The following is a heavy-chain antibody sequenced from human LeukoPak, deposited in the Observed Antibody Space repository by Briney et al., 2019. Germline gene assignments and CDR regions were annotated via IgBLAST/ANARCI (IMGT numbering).Heavy chain of an antibody. CDR2: ISSSSSSI. CDR1: GFIFSSYS. Sequence: GGSLRLSCAASGFIFSSYSMNWVRQAPGKGLEWVSYISSSSSSIYYADAVKGRFTISRDNAKNSLYLQMNSLRTEDAAVYYCARVYRRYFDYWGQGTLVTVSS. J-gene: IGHJ4*02. CDR3: ARVYRRYFDY. V-gene: IGHV3-48*01. D-gene: IGHD1-14*01.